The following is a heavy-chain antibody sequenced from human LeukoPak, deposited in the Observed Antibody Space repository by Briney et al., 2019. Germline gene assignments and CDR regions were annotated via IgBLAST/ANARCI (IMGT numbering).Heavy chain of an antibody. V-gene: IGHV3-30*02. CDR2: IRYDGGNK. J-gene: IGHJ4*02. CDR3: AKDGLWLGESQYYFDY. Sequence: GGSLRLSCAASEFTFTTYGMHWVRQAPGRGLEWVAFIRYDGGNKYYADSVKGRFTISRDNSMNTLYLHLHSLRAEDTAVYYCAKDGLWLGESQYYFDYWGQGTLVTVSS. D-gene: IGHD3-10*01. CDR1: EFTFTTYG.